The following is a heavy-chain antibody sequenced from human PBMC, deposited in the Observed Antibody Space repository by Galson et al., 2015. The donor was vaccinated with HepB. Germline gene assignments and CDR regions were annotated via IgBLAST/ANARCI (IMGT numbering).Heavy chain of an antibody. CDR3: ARVYGSGNYGYGMDV. D-gene: IGHD3-10*01. Sequence: SLRLSCASSGFTLSTYSMNWVRQAPGKGLEWISSISSSSLYVYYADSVRGRFTVSRDNAENSHYLQMNSLSAEDTAVYYCARVYGSGNYGYGMDVWGQRTTVTVS. J-gene: IGHJ6*02. V-gene: IGHV3-21*04. CDR2: ISSSSLYV. CDR1: GFTLSTYS.